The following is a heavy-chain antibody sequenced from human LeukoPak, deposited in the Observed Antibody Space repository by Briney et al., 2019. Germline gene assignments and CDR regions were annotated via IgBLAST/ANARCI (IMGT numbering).Heavy chain of an antibody. Sequence: PSETLSLTCTVSGGSISSNSYYWGWIRQPPGKGLEWIGSIYYSGSTYYNPSLNIRVTISVDTSKNQFSLNLRSVTAADTAVYYCARTTYYYDSNGYYYPIDYWGQGTLVTVSS. CDR1: GGSISSNSYY. CDR2: IYYSGST. CDR3: ARTTYYYDSNGYYYPIDY. D-gene: IGHD3-22*01. V-gene: IGHV4-39*07. J-gene: IGHJ4*02.